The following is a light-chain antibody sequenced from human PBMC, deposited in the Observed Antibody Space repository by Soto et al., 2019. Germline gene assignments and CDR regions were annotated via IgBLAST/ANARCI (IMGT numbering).Light chain of an antibody. V-gene: IGKV1-39*01. CDR1: QDINNC. Sequence: DIQMTQTPASLSASVGDRVTITCQASQDINNCLNWYHQKPGKAPRLLIYAASSLQSGVPSRFSGSGSGTDFTLTISSLQPEDFATYYCQQSYITPPITFGQGTRLEIK. CDR2: AAS. CDR3: QQSYITPPIT. J-gene: IGKJ5*01.